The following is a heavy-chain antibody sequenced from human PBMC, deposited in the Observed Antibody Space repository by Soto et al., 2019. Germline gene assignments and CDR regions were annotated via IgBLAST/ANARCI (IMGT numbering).Heavy chain of an antibody. D-gene: IGHD1-7*01. CDR2: IDWDDDK. V-gene: IGHV2-70*11. J-gene: IGHJ4*02. Sequence: SGPTLVNPTQTLTLTCTFSGFSLSTSGMCVSWIRQPPGKALEWLARIDWDDDKYYSTSLKTRLTISKDTSKNQVVLTMTNMDPVDTATYYCARIGGWNYVFDYWGQGTLVTVSS. CDR1: GFSLSTSGMC. CDR3: ARIGGWNYVFDY.